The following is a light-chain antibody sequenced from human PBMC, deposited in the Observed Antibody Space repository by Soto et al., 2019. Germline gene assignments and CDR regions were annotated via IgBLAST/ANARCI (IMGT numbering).Light chain of an antibody. CDR3: KKSYSTPIN. CDR1: QSISSY. V-gene: IGKV1-39*01. CDR2: AAY. Sequence: DIQMTQSPSSLSASVVDRVTITFLASQSISSYLNWYQQKPGKATKLLIYAAYSLQSGVQSRFSGSGSGTDFTLTIRSMQPEDFATYYCKKSYSTPINFGQGKRRELK. J-gene: IGKJ5*01.